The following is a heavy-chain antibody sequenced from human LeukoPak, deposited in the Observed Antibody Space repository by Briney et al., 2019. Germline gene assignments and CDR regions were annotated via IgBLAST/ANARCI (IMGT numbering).Heavy chain of an antibody. CDR2: ISSSSSYI. CDR3: TRVTNSGYDSGNFDY. CDR1: GFTFSPYS. J-gene: IGHJ4*02. Sequence: GGSLRLSCAASGFTFSPYSMNWVRQAPGKGLEWVSFISSSSSYIYYADSVKGRFTISRDNAKKSLFLQMNSLRAEDTAVYYCTRVTNSGYDSGNFDYWGQGTLVTVSS. D-gene: IGHD5-12*01. V-gene: IGHV3-21*01.